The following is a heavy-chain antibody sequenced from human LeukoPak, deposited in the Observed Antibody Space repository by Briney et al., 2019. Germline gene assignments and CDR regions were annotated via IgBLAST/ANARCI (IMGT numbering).Heavy chain of an antibody. V-gene: IGHV3-53*01. J-gene: IGHJ4*02. CDR2: IYSGGTT. Sequence: GGSLRLSCAASGFTFSSYEMNWVRQAPGKGLEWVSLIYSGGTTYYADSVKGRFTISRDNSKNTLYLQMNSLRAEDTAVYYCARRAGGYSHPYDYWGQGILVTVSA. CDR3: ARRAGGYSHPYDY. D-gene: IGHD4-23*01. CDR1: GFTFSSYE.